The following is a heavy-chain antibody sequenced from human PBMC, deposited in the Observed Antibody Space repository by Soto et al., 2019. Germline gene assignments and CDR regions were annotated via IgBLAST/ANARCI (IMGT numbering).Heavy chain of an antibody. V-gene: IGHV3-48*03. J-gene: IGHJ4*01. CDR3: ARLSIAVAPDY. D-gene: IGHD6-19*01. CDR2: ISSSGSTI. CDR1: GFTFSSYE. Sequence: GGSLRLSCAASGFTFSSYEMNWVRQAPGKGLEWVSYISSSGSTIYYADSVKGRLTISRDNAKISLYLQMNSLRAEDTAVYYCARLSIAVAPDYWCQGTLVTVSS.